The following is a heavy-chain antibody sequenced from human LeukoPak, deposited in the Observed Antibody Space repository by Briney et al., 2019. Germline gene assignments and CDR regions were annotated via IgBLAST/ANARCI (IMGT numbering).Heavy chain of an antibody. V-gene: IGHV3-53*01. J-gene: IGHJ4*02. D-gene: IGHD2/OR15-2a*01. CDR1: GFTVSSNY. Sequence: PGGSLRLSCAASGFTVSSNYMSWVRQAPGKGLEWVSVIYSGGSTYYADSVKGRFTISRDNSKNTLNLQMNSLRAEDFGVYYCAKDSFLFDYWGQGTLVTVSS. CDR3: AKDSFLFDY. CDR2: IYSGGST.